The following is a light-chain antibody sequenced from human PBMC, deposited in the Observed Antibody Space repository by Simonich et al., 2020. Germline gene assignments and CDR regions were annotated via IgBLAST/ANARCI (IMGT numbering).Light chain of an antibody. CDR1: SSNIGAGYD. Sequence: QSVLTQPPSVSGAPGQRVTISCTGSSSNIGAGYDVPWYQQLPGTAPKLLIYGNSNRPSGVPYRFSGSKSGTSASLAITGLQAEDEADYYCQSYDSSLSGFWVFGGGTKLTVL. CDR2: GNS. J-gene: IGLJ3*02. V-gene: IGLV1-40*01. CDR3: QSYDSSLSGFWV.